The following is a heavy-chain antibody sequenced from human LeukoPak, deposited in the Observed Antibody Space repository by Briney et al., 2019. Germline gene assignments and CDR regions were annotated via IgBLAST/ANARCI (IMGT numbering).Heavy chain of an antibody. CDR3: ARHLVGVTTGWFDP. D-gene: IGHD1-26*01. Sequence: KPSETLSLTCTVSGGSISSSSYYWGGIRQPPGKGLEWIGSIYHSANTYYNPSLKSRITISVDTSKNQFSLKLSSVPAADTAVYYCARHLVGVTTGWFDPWGQGTLVAVSS. CDR1: GGSISSSSYY. V-gene: IGHV4-39*01. J-gene: IGHJ5*02. CDR2: IYHSANT.